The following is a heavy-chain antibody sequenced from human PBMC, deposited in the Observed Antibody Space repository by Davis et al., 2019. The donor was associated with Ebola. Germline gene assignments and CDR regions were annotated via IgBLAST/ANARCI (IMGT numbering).Heavy chain of an antibody. J-gene: IGHJ4*02. CDR2: LNPHNGNT. CDR3: ARAQFPTTSDH. D-gene: IGHD1-1*01. CDR1: GYTFTNYG. Sequence: ASVQVSCKASGYTFTNYGITWVRQAPGQGLEWMGWLNPHNGNTNYGQNVQGRVIMTSDTATTTAYMEVGSLRSDDTAVYYCARAQFPTTSDHWGQGTLVTVSS. V-gene: IGHV1-18*04.